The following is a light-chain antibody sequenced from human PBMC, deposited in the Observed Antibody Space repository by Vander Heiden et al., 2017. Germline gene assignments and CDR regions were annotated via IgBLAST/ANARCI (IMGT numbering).Light chain of an antibody. CDR1: SSNIGAHYD. J-gene: IGLJ2*01. CDR2: GNI. Sequence: QSVLTQPPSVSGATGKRVTLSCTGNSSNIGAHYDVDWYEPLPGQAPKPLVYGNIQRPSGVPERFSGSKSGTSASLPIAWLQAEDEADYYCQSHDTSQTVIFGGGTKLTVL. CDR3: QSHDTSQTVI. V-gene: IGLV1-40*01.